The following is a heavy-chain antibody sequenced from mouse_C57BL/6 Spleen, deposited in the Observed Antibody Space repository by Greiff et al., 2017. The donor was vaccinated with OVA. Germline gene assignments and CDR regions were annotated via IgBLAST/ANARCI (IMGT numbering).Heavy chain of an antibody. D-gene: IGHD1-1*01. J-gene: IGHJ4*01. CDR1: GYAFTNYL. Sequence: LVESGAELVRPGTSVKVSCKASGYAFTNYLIEWVKQRPGQGLEWIGVINPGSGGTNYNEKFKGKATLTADKSSSTAYMQLSSLTSEDSAVYFCARGLLRYYAMDYWGQGTSVTVSS. CDR2: INPGSGGT. V-gene: IGHV1-54*01. CDR3: ARGLLRYYAMDY.